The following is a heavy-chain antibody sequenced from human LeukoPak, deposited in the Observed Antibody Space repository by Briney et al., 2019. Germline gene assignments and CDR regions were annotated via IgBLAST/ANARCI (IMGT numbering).Heavy chain of an antibody. CDR3: ARQGGDYFDY. J-gene: IGHJ4*02. V-gene: IGHV4-38-2*01. CDR1: GYSISSGYY. Sequence: SETLSLTCAVSGYSISSGYYWGGIRQPPGKGLEWIGSIYHSGSTYYNPSLKSRVTISVDTSKNQFSPKLSSVTAADTAVYYCARQGGDYFDYWGQGTLVTVSS. D-gene: IGHD1-26*01. CDR2: IYHSGST.